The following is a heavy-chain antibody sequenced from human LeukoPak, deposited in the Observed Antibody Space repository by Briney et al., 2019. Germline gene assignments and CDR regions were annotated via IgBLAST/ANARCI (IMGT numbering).Heavy chain of an antibody. CDR3: ARGGSSSWTQALYYYYYYMDV. CDR1: GGSISSYY. Sequence: SETLSLTCTVSGGSISSYYWSWIRQPPGKGLEGFGYIYYSGSTNYNPSLKSRVTISVDTSKNQFSLKLSSVTAADTAVYYCARGGSSSWTQALYYYYYYMDVWGKGTTVTISS. CDR2: IYYSGST. D-gene: IGHD6-13*01. V-gene: IGHV4-59*01. J-gene: IGHJ6*03.